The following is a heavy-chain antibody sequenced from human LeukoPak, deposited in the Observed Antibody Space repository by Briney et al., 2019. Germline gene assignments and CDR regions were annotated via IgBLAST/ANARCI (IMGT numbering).Heavy chain of an antibody. D-gene: IGHD2-15*01. J-gene: IGHJ4*02. V-gene: IGHV3-23*01. CDR3: AKAPFLSRYSSGFYFDY. CDR1: GFTFSSYA. Sequence: GGSLRLSCAASGFTFSSYAMGWVSQAPGKGLEWVSAISGSGGSTYYADSVKGRFTISRDNSKNTLYLQMNSLRAEDTAVYYCAKAPFLSRYSSGFYFDYWGQGTLVTVSS. CDR2: ISGSGGST.